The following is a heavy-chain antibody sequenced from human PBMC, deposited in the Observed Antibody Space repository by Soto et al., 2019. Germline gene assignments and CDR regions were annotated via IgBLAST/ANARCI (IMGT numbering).Heavy chain of an antibody. CDR2: INHSGST. J-gene: IGHJ3*02. CDR3: ASRAYSSSRTNAFDI. D-gene: IGHD6-6*01. V-gene: IGHV4-34*01. CDR1: GDSMSSSDYY. Sequence: SETLSLTCAVSGDSMSSSDYYWSWIRQPPGKGLEWIGEINHSGSTNYNPSLKSRVTISVDTSKNQFSLKLSSVTAADTAVYYCASRAYSSSRTNAFDIWGQGTMVTVSS.